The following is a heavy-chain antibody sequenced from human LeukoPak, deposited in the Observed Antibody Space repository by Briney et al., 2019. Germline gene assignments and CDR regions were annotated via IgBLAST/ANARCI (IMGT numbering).Heavy chain of an antibody. V-gene: IGHV1-2*02. J-gene: IGHJ6*03. CDR1: GYTFTGYY. CDR2: INPNSGGT. Sequence: ASVKVSCKASGYTFTGYYMHWVRQAPGQGLEWMGWINPNSGGTNYAQKFQGRVTMTRDTSISTAYMEQSRLRSDDTAVYYCARVPAATRPHYYMDVWGKGTTVTISS. CDR3: ARVPAATRPHYYMDV. D-gene: IGHD2-15*01.